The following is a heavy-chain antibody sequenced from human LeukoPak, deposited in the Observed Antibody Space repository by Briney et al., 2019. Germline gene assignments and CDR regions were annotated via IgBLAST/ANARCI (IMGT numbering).Heavy chain of an antibody. CDR3: ANNGGVAVAGSFDN. J-gene: IGHJ4*02. V-gene: IGHV3-23*01. CDR2: ISGSGGST. CDR1: GFTFSGYA. D-gene: IGHD6-19*01. Sequence: GGSLRLSCTASGFTFSGYAMTWVRQAPGKGLGWVSTISGSGGSTYYADSVKGRFTISRDNSKNTLYLQMNSLRAEDTAVYYCANNGGVAVAGSFDNWGQGTRVIVSS.